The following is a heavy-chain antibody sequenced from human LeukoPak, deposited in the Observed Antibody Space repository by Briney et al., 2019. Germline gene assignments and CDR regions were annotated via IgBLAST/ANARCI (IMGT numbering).Heavy chain of an antibody. CDR1: GGSISSISYY. D-gene: IGHD5-24*01. J-gene: IGHJ6*03. CDR2: VYYSET. CDR3: ARDRDGYKSDYYYMDV. Sequence: PSGTLSLTCTVSGGSISSISYYWGWIRQPPGKGLEWIGTVYYSETYYNPSLKSRVTISADTSKNQFSLKLSSVTAADTAVYYCARDRDGYKSDYYYMDVWGKGTTVTVSS. V-gene: IGHV4-39*07.